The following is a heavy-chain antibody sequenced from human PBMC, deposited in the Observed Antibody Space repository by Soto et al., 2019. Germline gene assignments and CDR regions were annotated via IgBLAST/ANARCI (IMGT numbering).Heavy chain of an antibody. V-gene: IGHV3-33*01. CDR3: AREIPPPYYYGSGSYLPNYYYYYGMDV. Sequence: PGGSLRLSCAASGFTFSSYGMHWVRQAPGKGLEWVAVIWYDGGNKYYADSVKGRFTISRDNSKNTLYLQMNSLRAEDTAVYYCAREIPPPYYYGSGSYLPNYYYYYGMDVWGQGTTVTVSS. J-gene: IGHJ6*02. CDR1: GFTFSSYG. D-gene: IGHD3-10*01. CDR2: IWYDGGNK.